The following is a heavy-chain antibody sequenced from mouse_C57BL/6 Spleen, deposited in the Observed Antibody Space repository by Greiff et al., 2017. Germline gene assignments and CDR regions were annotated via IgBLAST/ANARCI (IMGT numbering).Heavy chain of an antibody. CDR1: GYTFTDYN. CDR2: INPNNGGT. V-gene: IGHV1-18*01. J-gene: IGHJ1*03. D-gene: IGHD5-5*01. Sequence: EVQLQQSGPVLVKPGASVKIPCKASGYTFTDYNMDWVKQSHGKSLEWIGDINPNNGGTIYNQKFKGKATLTVDKSSSTAYMELRSLTSEDTAVYYCARRGSYLRYFDVWGTGTTVTVSS. CDR3: ARRGSYLRYFDV.